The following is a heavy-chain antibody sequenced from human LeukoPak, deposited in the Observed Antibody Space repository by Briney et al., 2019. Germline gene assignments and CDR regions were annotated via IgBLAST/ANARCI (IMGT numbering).Heavy chain of an antibody. CDR3: AREGAGRNDY. V-gene: IGHV1-2*02. CDR2: INPNSGGT. CDR1: GYTLTGYY. J-gene: IGHJ4*02. Sequence: GASVKVSCKASGYTLTGYYMHWVRQAPGQGLEWMGWINPNSGGTNYAQKFQGRVTMTRDTSINTAYMELSRLESDDSAVYHCAREGAGRNDYWGQGTLVTVSS. D-gene: IGHD1-1*01.